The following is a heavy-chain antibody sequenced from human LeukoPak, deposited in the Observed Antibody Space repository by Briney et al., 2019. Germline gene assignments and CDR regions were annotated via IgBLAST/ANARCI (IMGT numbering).Heavy chain of an antibody. Sequence: SVKVSCKASGGTFSSYAISWVRQAPGQGLEWMGGIFPIFGTANYAQKFQGRVTITADKSTSTAYMELSSLRSEDTAVYYCARGVVPAARGVFDYWGQGTLVTVSS. CDR3: ARGVVPAARGVFDY. CDR2: IFPIFGTA. V-gene: IGHV1-69*06. J-gene: IGHJ4*02. D-gene: IGHD2-2*01. CDR1: GGTFSSYA.